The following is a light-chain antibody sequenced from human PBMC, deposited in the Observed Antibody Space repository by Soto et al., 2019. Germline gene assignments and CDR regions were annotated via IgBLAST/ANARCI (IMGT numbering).Light chain of an antibody. J-gene: IGKJ1*01. Sequence: EIVMTQSPVTLSVSPGERATLSCRASQSVDINLAWYQQQPGQAPRLLVYAASTRATGLPAKYSGSGSGTEFTLTISSLQSEDFAVYYCQQYNDWPQTFGQGTKVEIK. CDR1: QSVDIN. CDR3: QQYNDWPQT. V-gene: IGKV3-15*01. CDR2: AAS.